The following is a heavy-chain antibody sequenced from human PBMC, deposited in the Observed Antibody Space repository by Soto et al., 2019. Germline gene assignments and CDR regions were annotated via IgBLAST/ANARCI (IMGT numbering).Heavy chain of an antibody. J-gene: IGHJ4*02. CDR3: ARGFGYYDILTGYSIDY. D-gene: IGHD3-9*01. CDR2: IYPGDSDT. CDR1: GYSFTSYW. V-gene: IGHV5-51*01. Sequence: GESLQISCKGSGYSFTSYWIGWVRQMPGKGLEWMGIIYPGDSDTRYSPSFQGQVTISADKSISTAYLQWSSLKASDTAMYYCARGFGYYDILTGYSIDYWGQGTLVTVSS.